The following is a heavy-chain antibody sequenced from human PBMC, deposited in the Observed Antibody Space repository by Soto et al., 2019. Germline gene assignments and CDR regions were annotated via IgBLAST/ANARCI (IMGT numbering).Heavy chain of an antibody. Sequence: EVQLLESGGGLVQPGGSLRLSCAASGFTFSSYAMSWVRQAPGKGLEWVSAISGSGGSTYYADSVKGRFTIARDNSKHTLYLQMNSLRAEDTAVYYCAKDGDIVVVVAAARGYDYWGQGTLVTVSS. J-gene: IGHJ4*02. CDR3: AKDGDIVVVVAAARGYDY. CDR1: GFTFSSYA. D-gene: IGHD2-15*01. CDR2: ISGSGGST. V-gene: IGHV3-23*01.